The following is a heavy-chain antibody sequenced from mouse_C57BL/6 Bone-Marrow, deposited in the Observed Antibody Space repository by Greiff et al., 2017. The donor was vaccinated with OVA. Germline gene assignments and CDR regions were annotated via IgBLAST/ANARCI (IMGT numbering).Heavy chain of an antibody. D-gene: IGHD2-4*01. Sequence: QVQLQQSGPELVKPGASVKLSCKASGYTFTSYDINWVKQRPGQGLEWIGWIYPRDGSTKYNEKFKGKATLTVDTSSSTAYMELHSLTSEDSAVYFCAKIYYDYGLPYWGQGNLVTVSA. CDR2: IYPRDGST. CDR3: AKIYYDYGLPY. CDR1: GYTFTSYD. J-gene: IGHJ3*01. V-gene: IGHV1-85*01.